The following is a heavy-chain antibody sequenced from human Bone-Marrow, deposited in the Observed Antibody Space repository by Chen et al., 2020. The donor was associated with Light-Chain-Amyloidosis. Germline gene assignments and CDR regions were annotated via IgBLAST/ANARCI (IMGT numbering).Heavy chain of an antibody. CDR2: TSSAGTST. CDR3: ARTTLRYLDY. CDR1: GFSFSTYW. D-gene: IGHD3-9*01. J-gene: IGHJ4*02. Sequence: EVLLVESGGEVVQPGGSLRLSCTASGFSFSTYWMHWVRQSTGKGLVSVSRTSSAGTSTTYADSVKGRFTVDRDNTKNRMYLEMNSLRGEDTAVYYCARTTLRYLDYWGQGTLVTVSS. V-gene: IGHV3-74*01.